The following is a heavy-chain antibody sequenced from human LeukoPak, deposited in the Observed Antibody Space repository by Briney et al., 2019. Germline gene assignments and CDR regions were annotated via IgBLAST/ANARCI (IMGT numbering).Heavy chain of an antibody. CDR2: IIPIFGTA. CDR3: ASTRIAAAGGGFDY. Sequence: SVKVSCKASGGTFSSYAISWVRQAPGQGLEWMGGIIPIFGTANYAQKFQGRVTMTRDTSTSTVYMELSSLRSEDTAVYYCASTRIAAAGGGFDYWGQGTLVTVSS. J-gene: IGHJ4*02. CDR1: GGTFSSYA. V-gene: IGHV1-69*05. D-gene: IGHD6-13*01.